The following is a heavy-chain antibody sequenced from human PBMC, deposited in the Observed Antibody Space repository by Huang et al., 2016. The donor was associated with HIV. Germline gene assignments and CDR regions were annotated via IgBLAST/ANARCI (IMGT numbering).Heavy chain of an antibody. CDR2: SIPIFGTA. Sequence: QVQLVQSGAEVKKPGSSVKVSCKASGGTFSSYAISWVRQAPGQGLEWMGGSIPIFGTANYAQKFQGRVTMTADESTSTAYMELSSLRSEDTAVYYCARARGYYDSSVSYYFDYWGQGTLVTVSS. J-gene: IGHJ4*02. V-gene: IGHV1-69*13. D-gene: IGHD3-22*01. CDR3: ARARGYYDSSVSYYFDY. CDR1: GGTFSSYA.